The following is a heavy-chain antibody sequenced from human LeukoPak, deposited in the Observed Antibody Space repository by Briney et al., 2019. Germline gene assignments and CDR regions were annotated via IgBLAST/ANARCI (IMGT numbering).Heavy chain of an antibody. V-gene: IGHV1-8*01. CDR1: GYTFTSYD. D-gene: IGHD3-22*01. CDR3: ARTEYYYDSSGSHP. CDR2: MNPNSGNT. Sequence: ASVKVSCKASGYTFTSYDINWVRQATGQGLEWMGWMNPNSGNTGYAQKFQGRVTITRDTSASTAYMELSSLRSEDTAVYYCARTEYYYDSSGSHPWGQGTLVTVSS. J-gene: IGHJ5*02.